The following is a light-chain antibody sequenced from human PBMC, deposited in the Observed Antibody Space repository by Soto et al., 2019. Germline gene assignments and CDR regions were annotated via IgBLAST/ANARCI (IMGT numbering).Light chain of an antibody. CDR3: ASYIDTSTYV. V-gene: IGLV2-14*01. CDR2: EVS. CDR1: GSAASVFAF. Sequence: QSVLIQPASVSGSPGQSVILSCTATGSAASVFAFISWYQQHPGKTPKLIIYEVSNRPSGVSSRFSGSKSGTTASLSISGLQAEDEADYFCASYIDTSTYVFGTGTKLTVL. J-gene: IGLJ1*01.